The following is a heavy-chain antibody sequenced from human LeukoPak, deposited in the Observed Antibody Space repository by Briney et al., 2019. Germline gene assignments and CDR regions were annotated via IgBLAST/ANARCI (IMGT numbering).Heavy chain of an antibody. CDR2: MNPNSGNT. Sequence: ASVKVSCKASGYTFTSYGINWVRQATGQGLEWMGWMNPNSGNTGYAQKFQGRVTMTRNTPISTAYMELSSLRSEDTAVYYCASWGSSSSSRGLDYWGQGTLVTVSS. V-gene: IGHV1-8*01. CDR1: GYTFTSYG. J-gene: IGHJ4*02. CDR3: ASWGSSSSSRGLDY. D-gene: IGHD6-6*01.